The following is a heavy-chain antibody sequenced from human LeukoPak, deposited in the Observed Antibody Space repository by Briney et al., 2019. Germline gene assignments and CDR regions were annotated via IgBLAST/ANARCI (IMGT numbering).Heavy chain of an antibody. CDR2: IYYSGST. V-gene: IGHV4-38-2*02. D-gene: IGHD3-10*02. CDR3: ARVGYVPGWFDP. Sequence: SETLSLTCTVSGYSISSGYYWGWIRPPPGKGLEWIGYIYYSGSTNYNPSLKSRVTISVDTSKNQFSLKLSSVTAADTAVYYCARVGYVPGWFDPWGQGTLVTVSS. J-gene: IGHJ5*02. CDR1: GYSISSGYY.